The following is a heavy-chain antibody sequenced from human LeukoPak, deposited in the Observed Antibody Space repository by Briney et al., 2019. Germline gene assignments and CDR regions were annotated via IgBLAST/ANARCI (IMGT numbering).Heavy chain of an antibody. J-gene: IGHJ4*02. D-gene: IGHD6-19*01. CDR2: IYYSGST. Sequence: PSETLSLTCTVSGGSISSYYWSWIRQPPGKGLECIGYIYYSGSTNYNPSLKSRVTISVDTSKNQFSLKLSPVTAADTAVYYCARAGSEWLGLFDYWGQGTLVTVSS. V-gene: IGHV4-59*01. CDR1: GGSISSYY. CDR3: ARAGSEWLGLFDY.